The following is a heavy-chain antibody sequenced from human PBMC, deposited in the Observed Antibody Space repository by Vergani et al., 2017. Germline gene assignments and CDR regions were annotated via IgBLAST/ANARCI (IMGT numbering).Heavy chain of an antibody. CDR3: ARPFGAPPAEYFQH. CDR1: GGSISSSSYY. CDR2: IYYSGST. V-gene: IGHV4-39*01. D-gene: IGHD3-3*01. Sequence: QLQLQESGPGLVKPSETLSLTCTVSGGSISSSSYYWGWIRQPPGKGLEWIGSIYYSGSTYYNPSLKSRVTISVDTSKNQFSLKLSSVTAADTAVYYCARPFGAPPAEYFQHWGQGTLVTVSS. J-gene: IGHJ1*01.